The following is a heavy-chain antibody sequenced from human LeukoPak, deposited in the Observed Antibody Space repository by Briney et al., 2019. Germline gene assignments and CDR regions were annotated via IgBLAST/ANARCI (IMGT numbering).Heavy chain of an antibody. Sequence: PSETLSLTCAVYGGSFSGYYWSWIRQPPGKGLEWIGEINHSGSTNYNPSLKSRVTISVDTSKNQFSLKLSSVTAADTAVYYCARDGIAAAGTVAAFDIWGQGTMVTVSS. D-gene: IGHD6-13*01. V-gene: IGHV4-34*01. CDR2: INHSGST. J-gene: IGHJ3*02. CDR3: ARDGIAAAGTVAAFDI. CDR1: GGSFSGYY.